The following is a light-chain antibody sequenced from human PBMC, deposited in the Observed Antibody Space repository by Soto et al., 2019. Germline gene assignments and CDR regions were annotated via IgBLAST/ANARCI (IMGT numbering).Light chain of an antibody. Sequence: DIQMTQSPSTLSASVGDRVTITCRASQSISSWLAWYQQKPGKAPKLLIYDASSLESGVPSRFSGSGSGTNFTLAISSLQPDDFATYYCHQYDSDRTFGQGTKVDI. V-gene: IGKV1-5*01. CDR2: DAS. CDR3: HQYDSDRT. J-gene: IGKJ1*01. CDR1: QSISSW.